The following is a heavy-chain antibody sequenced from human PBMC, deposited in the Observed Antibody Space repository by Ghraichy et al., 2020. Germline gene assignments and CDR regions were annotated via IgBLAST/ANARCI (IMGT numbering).Heavy chain of an antibody. Sequence: GESLNISCAASGFTFSSYAMHWVRQAPGKGLEWVAVISYDGSNKYYADSVKGRFTISRDNSKNTLYLQMNSLRAEDTAVYYCARAGATVTRYYYYGMDVWGQGTTVTVSS. J-gene: IGHJ6*02. CDR3: ARAGATVTRYYYYGMDV. CDR2: ISYDGSNK. CDR1: GFTFSSYA. V-gene: IGHV3-30*04. D-gene: IGHD4-17*01.